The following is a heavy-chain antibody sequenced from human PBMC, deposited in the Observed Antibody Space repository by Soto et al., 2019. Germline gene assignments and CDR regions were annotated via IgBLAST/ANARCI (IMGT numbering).Heavy chain of an antibody. Sequence: SETLSLTCTVSGGSISSSSYYWGWIRQPPGKGLEWIGYIYYSGSTYYNPSLKSRVTISVDTSKNQFSLKLSSVTAADTAVYYCARGVMITFGGVIVPFGDAFDIWGQGTMVTVSS. V-gene: IGHV4-31*03. J-gene: IGHJ3*02. CDR3: ARGVMITFGGVIVPFGDAFDI. CDR1: GGSISSSSYY. D-gene: IGHD3-16*02. CDR2: IYYSGST.